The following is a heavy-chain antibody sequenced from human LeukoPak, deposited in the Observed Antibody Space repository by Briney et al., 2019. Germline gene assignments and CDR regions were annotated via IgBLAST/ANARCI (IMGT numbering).Heavy chain of an antibody. J-gene: IGHJ4*02. CDR2: ISAYNGNT. CDR1: GGTFSSYT. D-gene: IGHD3-22*01. CDR3: AREPPYYYDSSGLDY. Sequence: SVKVSCKASGGTFSSYTISWVRQAPGQGLEWMGWISAYNGNTNYAQKLQGRVTMTTDTSTSTAYMELRSLRSDDTAVYYCAREPPYYYDSSGLDYWGQGTLVTVSS. V-gene: IGHV1-18*01.